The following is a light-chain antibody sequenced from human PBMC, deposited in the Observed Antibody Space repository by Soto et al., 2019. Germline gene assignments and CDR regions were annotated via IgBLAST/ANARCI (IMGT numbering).Light chain of an antibody. J-gene: IGKJ1*01. Sequence: EIVLTQSPGTLSLSPRERATLSCRASQSVSNRYLAWYQQKPGQAPRLLIYGASSRATGIPDRFSGSGSGTDFTLTISRLEPEDFAVYYCQQYGSSPQTFGQGTKVDIK. CDR3: QQYGSSPQT. V-gene: IGKV3-20*01. CDR1: QSVSNRY. CDR2: GAS.